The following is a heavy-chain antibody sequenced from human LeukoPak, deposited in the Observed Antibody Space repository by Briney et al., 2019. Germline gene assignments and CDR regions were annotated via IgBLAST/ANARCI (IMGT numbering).Heavy chain of an antibody. CDR1: GGSISSSSYY. CDR2: IYYSGST. Sequence: PSETLSLTCTVSGGSISSSSYYWGWIRQPPGKGLEWIGSIYYSGSTYYNPSLKSRVTISVDTSKNQFSLKLSSVTAADTAVYYCARQAGMLFGSFDYWGQGTLVTVSS. CDR3: ARQAGMLFGSFDY. J-gene: IGHJ4*02. D-gene: IGHD2-21*01. V-gene: IGHV4-39*01.